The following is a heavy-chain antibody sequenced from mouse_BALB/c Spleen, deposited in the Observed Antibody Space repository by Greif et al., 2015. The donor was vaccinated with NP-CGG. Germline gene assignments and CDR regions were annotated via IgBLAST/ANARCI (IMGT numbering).Heavy chain of an antibody. V-gene: IGHV1S132*01. CDR2: IFPGTGAT. CDR3: ARDGLLRRSSYYAMDY. D-gene: IGHD1-1*01. Sequence: QVQLQQSGAELVKPGASVKLSCKTSGYTFTSYWIQWVKQRPGQGLGWIGEIFPGTGATYYNEKFKGKATLTIDTSSSTAYMQLSSLTSEDSAVYFCARDGLLRRSSYYAMDYWGQGTSVTVSS. J-gene: IGHJ4*01. CDR1: GYTFTSYW.